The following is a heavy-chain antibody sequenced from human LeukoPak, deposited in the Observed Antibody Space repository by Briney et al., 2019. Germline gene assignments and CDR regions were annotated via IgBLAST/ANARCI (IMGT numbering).Heavy chain of an antibody. CDR1: GFTFSSYG. J-gene: IGHJ4*02. Sequence: GGSLRLSCAASGFTFSSYGMNWVRQAPGKGPEWISYISRSGATIYYADSVMGRFTISRDNAKNSLYLQMSSLGAEDTAIYYCSRDRGGGDIYFDYWGQGTLVTVSS. V-gene: IGHV3-48*03. CDR3: SRDRGGGDIYFDY. CDR2: ISRSGATI. D-gene: IGHD2-21*02.